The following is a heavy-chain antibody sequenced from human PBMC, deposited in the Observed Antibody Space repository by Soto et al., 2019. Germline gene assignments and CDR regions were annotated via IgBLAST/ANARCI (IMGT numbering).Heavy chain of an antibody. Sequence: LRLSCAASGFIFTRYSMNWVRQAPGKGLEWVSSISSTTNYIYYGDSMKGRFTISRDNAKNSLYLQMNSLRAEDTAVYYRARDMTIAAPDYWGQGTLVTVSS. J-gene: IGHJ4*02. V-gene: IGHV3-21*01. CDR1: GFIFTRYS. CDR3: ARDMTIAAPDY. CDR2: ISSTTNYI. D-gene: IGHD6-6*01.